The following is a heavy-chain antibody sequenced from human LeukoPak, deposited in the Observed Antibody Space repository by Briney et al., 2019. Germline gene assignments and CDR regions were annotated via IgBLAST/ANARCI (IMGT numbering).Heavy chain of an antibody. D-gene: IGHD6-19*01. J-gene: IGHJ4*02. CDR1: GFTFSSYW. V-gene: IGHV3-74*01. CDR2: INSDGSST. CDR3: ARVGAVAGHAPIGY. Sequence: GGSLRLSCAASGFTFSSYWMHWVRQASGKGLVWVSRINSDGSSTSYADSVKGRFTISRDNAKNTLYLQMNSLRAEDTAVYYCARVGAVAGHAPIGYWGQGTLVTVSS.